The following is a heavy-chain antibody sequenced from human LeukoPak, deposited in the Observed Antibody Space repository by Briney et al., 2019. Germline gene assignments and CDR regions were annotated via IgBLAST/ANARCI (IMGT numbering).Heavy chain of an antibody. J-gene: IGHJ4*02. Sequence: GGSLRLSCAASGFNVSSNYMTWVRQAPGKGLEWVSVIYSGGSIYYADSVKGRFIISRDNSKNTLYLQMNSLKTEDTAVYYCTRDAGARGIQLWLSDYWGQGTLVTVSS. CDR2: IYSGGSI. CDR3: TRDAGARGIQLWLSDY. V-gene: IGHV3-66*01. D-gene: IGHD5-18*01. CDR1: GFNVSSNY.